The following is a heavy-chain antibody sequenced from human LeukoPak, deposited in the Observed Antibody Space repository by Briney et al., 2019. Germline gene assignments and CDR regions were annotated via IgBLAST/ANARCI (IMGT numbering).Heavy chain of an antibody. CDR3: AKGRLVVVAADAFDI. Sequence: GGSLRLSCAASGFTFDDYAMHWVRQAPGKGLEWVSGISWNGGSIGYADSVKGRFAISRDNAKNSLYLQMNSLRAEDTALYYCAKGRLVVVAADAFDIWGQGTMVTVSS. CDR2: ISWNGGSI. J-gene: IGHJ3*02. V-gene: IGHV3-9*01. D-gene: IGHD2-15*01. CDR1: GFTFDDYA.